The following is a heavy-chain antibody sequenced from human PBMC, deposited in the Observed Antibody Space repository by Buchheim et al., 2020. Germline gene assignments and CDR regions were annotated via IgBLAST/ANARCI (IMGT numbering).Heavy chain of an antibody. V-gene: IGHV1-2*04. D-gene: IGHD2-15*01. Sequence: QVQLVQSGAEVKKPGASVKVSCKASGYTFTGYYMHWVRQAPGQGLEWMGWINPNSGGTNYAQKFQGWVTMTRDTSISTAYMELSRLRSDDTAVYYCARGGYCSGGSCYLNYYYYYGKDVWGQGTT. CDR3: ARGGYCSGGSCYLNYYYYYGKDV. CDR2: INPNSGGT. CDR1: GYTFTGYY. J-gene: IGHJ6*02.